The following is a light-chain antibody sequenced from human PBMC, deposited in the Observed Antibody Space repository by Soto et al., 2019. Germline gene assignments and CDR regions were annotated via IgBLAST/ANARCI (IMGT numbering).Light chain of an antibody. CDR3: AKWDSSLIAGV. CDR1: SSNIGNNY. CDR2: DNT. Sequence: QSVLTQPPSVSAAPGQKVTISCSGSSSNIGNNYVSWYQHLPGTAPKLLIYDNTKRPSGIPDRFSGTKSGTSATLDITGLQNGDEAHYSCAKWDSSLIAGVFGGGTKVTVL. V-gene: IGLV1-51*01. J-gene: IGLJ2*01.